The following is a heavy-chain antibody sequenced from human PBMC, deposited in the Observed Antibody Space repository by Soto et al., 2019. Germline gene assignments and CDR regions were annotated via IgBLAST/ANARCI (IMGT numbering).Heavy chain of an antibody. CDR1: GDSIGSSLFF. V-gene: IGHV4-39*01. J-gene: IGHJ5*01. D-gene: IGHD6-6*01. CDR3: ARQGTPARPMSFYESSGPGRRETDS. Sequence: ASETLSLTCTVSGDSIGSSLFFWGWIRESPGKGLEWIANIYNSGNSYYNPSLKSRATIFVDTVKNQFSLKLISVTAADTAVYLGARQGTPARPMSFYESSGPGRRETDSSG. CDR2: IYNSGNS.